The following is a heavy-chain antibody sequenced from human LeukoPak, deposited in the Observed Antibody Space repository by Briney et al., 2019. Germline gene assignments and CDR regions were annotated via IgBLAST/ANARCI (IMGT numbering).Heavy chain of an antibody. D-gene: IGHD3-22*01. J-gene: IGHJ5*02. Sequence: ASVKVSCKASGYTFTSYAMHWVRQAPGQRLEWMGWINAGNGNTKYSQKFQGRVTITRDTSASTAYMELSSLRSEDTAVYYCARDPRPTYYYDSSGYFNWFDPWGQGTLVTVSS. V-gene: IGHV1-3*01. CDR3: ARDPRPTYYYDSSGYFNWFDP. CDR1: GYTFTSYA. CDR2: INAGNGNT.